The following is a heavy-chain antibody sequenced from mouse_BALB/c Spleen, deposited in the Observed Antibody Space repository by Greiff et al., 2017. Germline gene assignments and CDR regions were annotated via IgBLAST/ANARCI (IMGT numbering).Heavy chain of an antibody. CDR3: AREGGNYGDYYAMDY. D-gene: IGHD2-1*01. Sequence: EVHLVESGPGLVKPSQSLSLTCSVTGYSITSGYYWNWIRQFPGNKLEWMGYISYDGSNNYNPSLKNRISITRDTSKNQFFLKLNSVTTEDTATYYCAREGGNYGDYYAMDYWGQGTSVTVSS. V-gene: IGHV3-6*02. CDR2: ISYDGSN. CDR1: GYSITSGYY. J-gene: IGHJ4*01.